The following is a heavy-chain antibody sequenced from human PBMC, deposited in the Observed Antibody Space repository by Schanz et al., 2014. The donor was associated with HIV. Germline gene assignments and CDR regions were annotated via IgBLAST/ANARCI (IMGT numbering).Heavy chain of an antibody. CDR2: IIPVFGTT. J-gene: IGHJ6*02. Sequence: QVQLVQSGAEVKKPGSSVKVSCKASGGTFMTYAISWVRQAPGQGLEWMGGIIPVFGTTNYAQKFQGRVTITADKSTSTAYMELSSLRSEDTAVYYCARGECDFWSGYCPHFHYSDLDVWGPGTSVTVSS. CDR1: GGTFMTYA. CDR3: ARGECDFWSGYCPHFHYSDLDV. D-gene: IGHD3-3*01. V-gene: IGHV1-69*06.